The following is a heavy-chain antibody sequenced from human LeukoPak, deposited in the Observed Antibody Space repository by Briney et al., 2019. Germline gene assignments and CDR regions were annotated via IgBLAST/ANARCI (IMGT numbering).Heavy chain of an antibody. V-gene: IGHV3-23*01. J-gene: IGHJ4*02. D-gene: IGHD3-22*01. CDR2: ISGSGGST. CDR3: AKDLIRWLPMGVFDY. CDR1: GFTFSSYA. Sequence: PGGSLRLSCAASGFTFSSYAMSWVRQAPGKGLEWVSAISGSGGSTYYADSVKGRFTISRDNSKNTLYLQMNSLRAEYTAVYYCAKDLIRWLPMGVFDYWGQGALVTVSS.